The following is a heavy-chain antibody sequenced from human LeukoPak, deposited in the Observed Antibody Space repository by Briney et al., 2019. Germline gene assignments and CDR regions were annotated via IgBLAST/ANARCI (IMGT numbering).Heavy chain of an antibody. Sequence: PSETLSLTCTVSGGSISSGSYYWSWIRQPAGKGLELIGRIYTSGSTNYNPSLKSRVTISVDTSKNQYSLKLSSVTAADTAVYYCARETGAWIQPTYWGQGTLVTVSS. CDR1: GGSISSGSYY. CDR3: ARETGAWIQPTY. D-gene: IGHD5-18*01. CDR2: IYTSGST. V-gene: IGHV4-61*02. J-gene: IGHJ4*02.